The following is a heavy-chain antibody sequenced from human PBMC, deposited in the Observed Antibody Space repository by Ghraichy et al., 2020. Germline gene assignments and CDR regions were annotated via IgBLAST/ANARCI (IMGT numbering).Heavy chain of an antibody. J-gene: IGHJ4*02. CDR3: ARMFDFWNGYHLPDY. CDR1: GFIFSNYG. Sequence: LSLTCAASGFIFSNYGMHWFRQAPGKGLEWVAVIWYDGGNKFYTDSVKGRFTISRDDSRNTLYLHMKSLRAEDTAVYYCARMFDFWNGYHLPDYWGRGTLVTVSS. CDR2: IWYDGGNK. V-gene: IGHV3-33*01. D-gene: IGHD3-3*01.